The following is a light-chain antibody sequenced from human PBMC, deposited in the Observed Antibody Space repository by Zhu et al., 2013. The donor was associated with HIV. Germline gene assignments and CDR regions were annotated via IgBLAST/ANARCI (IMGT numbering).Light chain of an antibody. Sequence: DIQMTQSPSSLSASVGDRVTITCRASQSINTYLNWYQHKQGKAPKLLIYAASSLQSGVPSRFSGSGSGTDFTLTISSLQPEDFAIYYCQQYNNWLFTFGQGTRLE. V-gene: IGKV1-39*01. CDR3: QQYNNWLFT. CDR1: QSINTY. J-gene: IGKJ5*01. CDR2: AAS.